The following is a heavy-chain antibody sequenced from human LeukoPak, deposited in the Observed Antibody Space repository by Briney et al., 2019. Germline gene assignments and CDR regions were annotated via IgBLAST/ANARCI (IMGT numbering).Heavy chain of an antibody. Sequence: PSETLSLTCTVSGDSISSYYWSWIRQPPGKGLESIGYIYYSGSTNYNPSLKSRVTISVDTSKNQFSLKLSSVTAADTAVYYCARQRFSEWYFDYWGQGTLVTVSS. CDR3: ARQRFSEWYFDY. CDR2: IYYSGST. D-gene: IGHD3-3*01. CDR1: GDSISSYY. J-gene: IGHJ4*02. V-gene: IGHV4-59*08.